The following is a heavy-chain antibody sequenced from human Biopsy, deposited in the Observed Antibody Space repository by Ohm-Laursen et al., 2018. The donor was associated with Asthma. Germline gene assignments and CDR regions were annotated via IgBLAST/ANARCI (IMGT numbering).Heavy chain of an antibody. Sequence: SLRLSCAASGFTFSDYPMTWVRQAPGKGLEWVSSITGSGAITYYADSLKGRFTISRDKSENTLYLQMNSLSAEDTAVYYCAKDFRGIAVAGDRGFDYWGQGTLVTVSS. CDR2: ITGSGAIT. CDR3: AKDFRGIAVAGDRGFDY. J-gene: IGHJ4*02. V-gene: IGHV3-23*01. D-gene: IGHD6-19*01. CDR1: GFTFSDYP.